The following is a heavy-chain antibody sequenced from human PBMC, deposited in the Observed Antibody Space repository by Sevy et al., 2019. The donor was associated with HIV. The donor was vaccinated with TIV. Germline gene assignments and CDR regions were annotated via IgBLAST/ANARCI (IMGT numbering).Heavy chain of an antibody. CDR1: GFTFSTYW. CDR3: ARGDTDEIGYYYYYRDV. D-gene: IGHD5-18*01. J-gene: IGHJ6*03. V-gene: IGHV3-74*01. CDR2: ISTDGSST. Sequence: GGSLRLSCAASGFTFSTYWMHWVCQAPGKGLVWVSRISTDGSSTTYADSLKGRFTISRNNAKNTLYLQMNSLRAEDTAVYYCARGDTDEIGYYYYYRDVWGKGTTVTVSS.